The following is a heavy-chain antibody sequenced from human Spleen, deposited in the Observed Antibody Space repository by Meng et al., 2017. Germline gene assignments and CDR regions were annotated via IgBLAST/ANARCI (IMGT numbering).Heavy chain of an antibody. J-gene: IGHJ4*02. Sequence: QAQLQESGPGLVQPSEPLSLTCTVSGDSISSYYWSWIRQPPGKGLEWIGYIYYSGNTKYNPSLKSRVTISVDTSQNNLSLKLSSVTAADSAVYYCAKGPTTMAHDFDYWGQGTLVTVSS. CDR2: IYYSGNT. CDR3: AKGPTTMAHDFDY. V-gene: IGHV4-59*12. CDR1: GDSISSYY. D-gene: IGHD4-11*01.